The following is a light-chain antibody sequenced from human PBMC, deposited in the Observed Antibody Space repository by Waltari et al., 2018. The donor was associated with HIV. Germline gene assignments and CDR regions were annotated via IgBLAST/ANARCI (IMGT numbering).Light chain of an antibody. Sequence: QSALTQPPSASGSPGHSVTISCAGTSSDVGAYNYVSWYQQHPGKAPTLILYEVTTRPSVVPERFSGSKSGNAASLTVSGLQTEDDAVYYCSSYAGSNTLIFGGGT. CDR2: EVT. CDR3: SSYAGSNTLI. V-gene: IGLV2-8*01. CDR1: SSDVGAYNY. J-gene: IGLJ2*01.